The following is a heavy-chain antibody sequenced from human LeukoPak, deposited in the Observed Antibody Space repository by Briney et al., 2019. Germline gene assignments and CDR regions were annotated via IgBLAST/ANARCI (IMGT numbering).Heavy chain of an antibody. CDR2: ISGDGGST. V-gene: IGHV3-43*02. J-gene: IGHJ4*02. CDR1: GFTFDDYG. CDR3: AKDMEGRDSGTRFDY. Sequence: GGSLRLSCAASGFTFDDYGMSWVRQAPGKGLEWVSLISGDGGSTYYADSVKGRFTISRDNSKNSLYLQMNSLRTEDTALYYCAKDMEGRDSGTRFDYWGQGTLVTVSS. D-gene: IGHD1-26*01.